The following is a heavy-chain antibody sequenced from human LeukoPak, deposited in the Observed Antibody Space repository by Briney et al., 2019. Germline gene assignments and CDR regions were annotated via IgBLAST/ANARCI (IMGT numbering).Heavy chain of an antibody. CDR2: INPSGGST. J-gene: IGHJ6*02. D-gene: IGHD1-26*01. Sequence: PRASVKVSRKASGYTFTSYYMHWVRQAPGQGLEWMGIINPSGGSTSYAQKFQGRVTMTRDTSTSTVYMELSSLRSEDTAVYYCAREGLRGSQLDYYGMDVWGQGTTVTVSS. V-gene: IGHV1-46*01. CDR3: AREGLRGSQLDYYGMDV. CDR1: GYTFTSYY.